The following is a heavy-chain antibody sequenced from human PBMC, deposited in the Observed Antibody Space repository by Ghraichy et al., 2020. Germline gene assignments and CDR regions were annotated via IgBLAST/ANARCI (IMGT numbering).Heavy chain of an antibody. D-gene: IGHD2-2*01. V-gene: IGHV3-7*04. CDR3: ARGGCSSISCNLNDAFDI. J-gene: IGHJ3*02. CDR1: GFSFSSDW. CDR2: IKQDGSEK. Sequence: GGSLRLSCAASGFSFSSDWMSWVRQAPGKGLEWVANIKQDGSEKYYVDSVKGRFTISRDNAKNSLYLQMNSLRAEDTAVYYCARGGCSSISCNLNDAFDIWGQGTMVTVSS.